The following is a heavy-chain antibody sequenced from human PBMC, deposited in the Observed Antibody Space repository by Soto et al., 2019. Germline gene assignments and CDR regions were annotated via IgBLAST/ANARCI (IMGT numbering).Heavy chain of an antibody. V-gene: IGHV1-2*02. CDR2: INPNSGGT. CDR3: AVTTLNVYLSYGMDV. J-gene: IGHJ6*02. D-gene: IGHD4-17*01. CDR1: GYTFTGYY. Sequence: ASVKASCKASGYTFTGYYRHWVRQAPGQGLEWMGWINPNSGGTNYAQKFQGRVTMTRDTSISTAYMELSRLRSDDTAVYYCAVTTLNVYLSYGMDVWGQGNPVTVSS.